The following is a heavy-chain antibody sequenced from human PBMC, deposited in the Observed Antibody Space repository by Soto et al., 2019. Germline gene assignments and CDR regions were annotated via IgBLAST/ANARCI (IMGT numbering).Heavy chain of an antibody. CDR2: ISGSGGST. CDR3: AKGDVVVPAATDAFDI. D-gene: IGHD2-2*01. J-gene: IGHJ3*02. CDR1: GFTFSSYA. V-gene: IGHV3-23*01. Sequence: PGGSLRLSCAASGFTFSSYAMSWVRQAPGKGLEWVSAISGSGGSTYYADSVKGRFTISRDNSKNTLYLQMNSLRAEDTAVYYCAKGDVVVPAATDAFDIWGQGTMVTVS.